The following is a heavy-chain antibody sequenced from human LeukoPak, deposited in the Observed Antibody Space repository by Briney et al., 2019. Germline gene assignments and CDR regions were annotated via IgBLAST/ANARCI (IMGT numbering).Heavy chain of an antibody. CDR1: GFTFSSYG. V-gene: IGHV3-33*01. D-gene: IGHD3-3*01. CDR2: IWYDGSNK. CDR3: AGGGTYYDFWSGYSYYYGMDV. Sequence: PGGSLRLSCAASGFTFSSYGMHWVRQAPGKGLEWVAVIWYDGSNKYYADSVKGRFTISRDNSKNTLYLQMNSLRAEDTAVYYCAGGGTYYDFWSGYSYYYGMDVWGQGTTVTVSS. J-gene: IGHJ6*02.